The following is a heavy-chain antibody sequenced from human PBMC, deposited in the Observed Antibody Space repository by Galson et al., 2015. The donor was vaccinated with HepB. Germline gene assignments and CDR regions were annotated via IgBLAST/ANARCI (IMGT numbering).Heavy chain of an antibody. J-gene: IGHJ3*02. Sequence: SVKVSCKASGYTFTSYAMHWVRQAPGQRLEWMGWINAGNGNTKYSQKFQGRVTITRDTSASTAYMELSSLRSEDTAVYYCARDHPEDYYDSSGYYVGRGGTDAFDIWGQGTMVTVSS. CDR2: INAGNGNT. D-gene: IGHD3-22*01. CDR3: ARDHPEDYYDSSGYYVGRGGTDAFDI. CDR1: GYTFTSYA. V-gene: IGHV1-3*01.